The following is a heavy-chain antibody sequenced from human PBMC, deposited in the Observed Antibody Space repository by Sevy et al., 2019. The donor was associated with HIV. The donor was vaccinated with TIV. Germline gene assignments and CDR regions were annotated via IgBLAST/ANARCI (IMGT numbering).Heavy chain of an antibody. Sequence: ASVKVSCKASGYTFTSYGISWVRQAPGQGLEWMGWISAYNGNTNYAQKLQGRVTMTTDTSTSTAYMELRSRRSDDTAVDYCARGLRYFDWLNYYFDYWGQGTLVTVSS. J-gene: IGHJ4*02. D-gene: IGHD3-9*01. V-gene: IGHV1-18*04. CDR3: ARGLRYFDWLNYYFDY. CDR2: ISAYNGNT. CDR1: GYTFTSYG.